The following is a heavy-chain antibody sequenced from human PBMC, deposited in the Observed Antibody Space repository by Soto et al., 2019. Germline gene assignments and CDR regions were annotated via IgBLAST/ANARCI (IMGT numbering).Heavy chain of an antibody. CDR2: ISTDNGNT. CDR3: ARDGYSYGRPIAY. V-gene: IGHV1-18*01. Sequence: ASVKVSCKASGYTFTTSGISWVRQAPGQGLEWMGWISTDNGNTNYAQHLQGRVSMTTDTSTSTAYMDLRSLRSDDTAVYYCARDGYSYGRPIAYWGQGTLVTVSS. D-gene: IGHD5-18*01. CDR1: GYTFTTSG. J-gene: IGHJ4*02.